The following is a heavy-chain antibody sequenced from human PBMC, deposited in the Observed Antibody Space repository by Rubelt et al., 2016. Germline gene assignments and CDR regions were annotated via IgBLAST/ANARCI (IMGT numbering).Heavy chain of an antibody. CDR3: ARDQGYDFWSGYFYYFDY. Sequence: YYADSVKGRFTISRDNAKNSLYLQMNSLRAEDTAVHYCARDQGYDFWSGYFYYFDYWGQGTLVTVSS. V-gene: IGHV3-21*01. D-gene: IGHD3-3*01. J-gene: IGHJ4*02.